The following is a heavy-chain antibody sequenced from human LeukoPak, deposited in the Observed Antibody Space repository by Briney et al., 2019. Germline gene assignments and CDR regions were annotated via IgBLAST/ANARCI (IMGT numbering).Heavy chain of an antibody. CDR1: GFSFSIYF. J-gene: IGHJ4*02. V-gene: IGHV3-21*01. D-gene: IGHD3-16*01. Sequence: GGSLRLSCAASGFSFSIYFMNWVRQAPGKGLEWVSSISRTSEYIHYADSVRGRFAISRDNAKNSVYLQMNSLRAEDTAVHFCAGGGDFDYWGQGILVTVSA. CDR3: AGGGDFDY. CDR2: ISRTSEYI.